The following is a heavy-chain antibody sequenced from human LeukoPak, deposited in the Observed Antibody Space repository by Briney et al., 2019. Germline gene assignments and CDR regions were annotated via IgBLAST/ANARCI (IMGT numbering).Heavy chain of an antibody. Sequence: PSETLSLTCAVYGGSFSGYYWSWIRQPPGKGLEWIGEINHSGSTNYNPSLKSRVTISVDTSKNQFSLKLSSVTAADTAVYYCAGVRGVIKMDVWGKGTTVTVSS. D-gene: IGHD3-10*01. J-gene: IGHJ6*04. V-gene: IGHV4-34*01. CDR3: AGVRGVIKMDV. CDR2: INHSGST. CDR1: GGSFSGYY.